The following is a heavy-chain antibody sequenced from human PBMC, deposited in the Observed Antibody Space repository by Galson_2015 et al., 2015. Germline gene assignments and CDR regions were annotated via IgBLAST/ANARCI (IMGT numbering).Heavy chain of an antibody. CDR3: ARGSGYYGGYFEL. D-gene: IGHD3-22*01. Sequence: LSLPFSFSFSSPLLFPSSLLFLLQPPGKGLEWIGYIYHSGSTYYNPSLTSRVTISVDRSKNQFSLKLSSVTAADPALYYCARGSGYYGGYFELWGRGTLVTVSS. CDR2: IYHSGST. J-gene: IGHJ2*01. CDR1: FSSPLLFPSS. V-gene: IGHV4-30-2*01.